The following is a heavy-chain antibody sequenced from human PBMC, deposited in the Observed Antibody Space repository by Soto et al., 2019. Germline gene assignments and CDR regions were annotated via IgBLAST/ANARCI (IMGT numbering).Heavy chain of an antibody. D-gene: IGHD4-17*01. V-gene: IGHV3-30*18. CDR2: ISYDGSNK. CDR1: GFTFSSYG. CDR3: AKDHLKTTVTTYFDY. J-gene: IGHJ4*02. Sequence: GGSLRLSXAASGFTFSSYGMHWVRQAPGKGLEWVAVISYDGSNKYYADSVKGRFTISRDNSKNTLYLQMNSLRAEDTAVYYCAKDHLKTTVTTYFDYWGQGTLVTVSS.